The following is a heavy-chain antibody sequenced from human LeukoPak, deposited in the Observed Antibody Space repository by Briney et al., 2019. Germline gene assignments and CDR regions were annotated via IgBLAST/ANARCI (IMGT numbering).Heavy chain of an antibody. CDR3: ARAGRGYSYGNKDY. CDR1: AFIFNNAW. J-gene: IGHJ4*02. V-gene: IGHV3-7*01. Sequence: GGSLRLSCATSAFIFNNAWMSWVRQAPGKGLEWVANIKQDGSEKYYVDSVKGRFTISRDNAKNSLYLQMNSLRAEDTAVYYCARAGRGYSYGNKDYWGQGTLVTVSS. CDR2: IKQDGSEK. D-gene: IGHD5-18*01.